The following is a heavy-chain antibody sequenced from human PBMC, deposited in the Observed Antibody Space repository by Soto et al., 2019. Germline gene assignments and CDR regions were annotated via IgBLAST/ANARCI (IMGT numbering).Heavy chain of an antibody. D-gene: IGHD2-15*01. CDR1: GGTFSSYA. CDR2: IIPIFGTA. V-gene: IGHV1-69*01. J-gene: IGHJ6*02. Sequence: QVQLVQSGAEVKKPGSSVKVSCKASGGTFSSYAISWVRQAPGQGLEWMGGIIPIFGTANYAQKFQGRVTITADESTSTAYMELSRLRSEDTAVYYWARVRRDCSGGSCEKLNYYYGMDVWGQGTTVTVSS. CDR3: ARVRRDCSGGSCEKLNYYYGMDV.